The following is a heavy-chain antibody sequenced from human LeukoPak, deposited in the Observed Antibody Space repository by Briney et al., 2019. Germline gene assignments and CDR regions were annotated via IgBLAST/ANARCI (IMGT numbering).Heavy chain of an antibody. CDR3: ARGGPTRGYSSSP. D-gene: IGHD6-6*01. CDR2: IRYDGSNK. Sequence: PGGSLRLSCAASGFTFSSYGMHWVRQAPGKGLEWVAFIRYDGSNKYYADSVKGRFTISRDNSKNTLYLQMNILRAEDTAVYYFARGGPTRGYSSSPWGQGTLVTVSS. J-gene: IGHJ5*02. V-gene: IGHV3-30*02. CDR1: GFTFSSYG.